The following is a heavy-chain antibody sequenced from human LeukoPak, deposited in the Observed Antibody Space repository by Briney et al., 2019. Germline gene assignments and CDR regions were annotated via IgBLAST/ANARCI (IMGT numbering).Heavy chain of an antibody. V-gene: IGHV3-21*01. CDR3: ARDGAHYYYYGMDV. Sequence: GGSLRLSCAASGFTFSSYSMHWVRQAPGKGLEWVSSISSSSSYIYYADSVKGRFTISRDNAKNSLYLQMNSLRAEDTAVYYCARDGAHYYYYGMDVWGQGTTVTVSS. J-gene: IGHJ6*02. CDR1: GFTFSSYS. CDR2: ISSSSSYI. D-gene: IGHD3-16*01.